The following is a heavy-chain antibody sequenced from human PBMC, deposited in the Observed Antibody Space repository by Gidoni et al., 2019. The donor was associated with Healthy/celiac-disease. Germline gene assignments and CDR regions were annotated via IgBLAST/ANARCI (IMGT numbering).Heavy chain of an antibody. V-gene: IGHV3-66*01. Sequence: EVQLVASGGGLVQPGGSLRLSCAASGFTVSSNYMSWVRQAPGKGLEWVSVIYSGGSTYYADSVKGRFTISRDNSKNTLYLQMNSLIAEDTAVYYCARKYSGYAALDYWGQGTLVTVSS. CDR3: ARKYSGYAALDY. CDR2: IYSGGST. J-gene: IGHJ4*02. CDR1: GFTVSSNY. D-gene: IGHD5-12*01.